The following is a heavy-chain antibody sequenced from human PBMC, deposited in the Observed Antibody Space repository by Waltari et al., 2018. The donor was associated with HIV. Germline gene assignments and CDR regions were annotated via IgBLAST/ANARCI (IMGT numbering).Heavy chain of an antibody. CDR3: ARDRGGSSSLVLDS. CDR2: IWYDGSNK. J-gene: IGHJ4*02. V-gene: IGHV3-33*01. D-gene: IGHD6-6*01. CDR1: GFTFKNYG. Sequence: QVQLVESGGGVVQPGRSLRLSCAASGFTFKNYGIHWVRQAPGKGLVWVAVIWYDGSNKYYADSVKGRFTISRNNSKNRLYLQMNSLRAEDTAVYYCARDRGGSSSLVLDSWGQGTLVTVSS.